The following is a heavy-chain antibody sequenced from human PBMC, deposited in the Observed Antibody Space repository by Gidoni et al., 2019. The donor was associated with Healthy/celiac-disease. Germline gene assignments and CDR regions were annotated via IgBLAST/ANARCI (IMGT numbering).Heavy chain of an antibody. CDR1: GFTFSSYG. J-gene: IGHJ4*02. Sequence: QVQLVESGGGVVQPGRSLRLSCAASGFTFSSYGMHWVRQAPGKGLEWVAVISYDGSNKYYADSVKGRFTISRDNSKNTLYLQMNSLRAEDTAVYYCARSWDEFDYWGQGTLVTVSS. D-gene: IGHD1-26*01. V-gene: IGHV3-30*03. CDR3: ARSWDEFDY. CDR2: ISYDGSNK.